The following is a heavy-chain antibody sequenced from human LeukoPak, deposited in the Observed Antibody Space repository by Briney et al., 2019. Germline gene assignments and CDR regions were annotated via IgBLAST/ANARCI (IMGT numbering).Heavy chain of an antibody. J-gene: IGHJ4*02. D-gene: IGHD3-16*01. CDR1: GFTASSNY. Sequence: GGSLRLSCAASGFTASSNYMSWVRQAPGKGLEWVSAISGSGGSTYYADSVKGRFTISRDNSKNTLYLQMNSLRAEDTAVYYCAKSRHLGDYWGQGTLVTVSS. CDR3: AKSRHLGDY. CDR2: ISGSGGST. V-gene: IGHV3-23*01.